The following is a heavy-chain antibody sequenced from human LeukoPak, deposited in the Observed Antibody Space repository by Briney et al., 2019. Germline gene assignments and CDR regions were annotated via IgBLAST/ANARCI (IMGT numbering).Heavy chain of an antibody. D-gene: IGHD2-21*02. V-gene: IGHV3-21*01. CDR3: ARDYVAAGNCGGDCYDPTNYFDY. Sequence: KSGGSLRLSCAASGFTFSSYSMNWVRQAPGKGLEWVSSISSSSSYIYYADSVKGRFTTSRDNAKNSLYLQMNSLRAEDTAVYYCARDYVAAGNCGGDCYDPTNYFDYWGQGTLVTVSS. J-gene: IGHJ4*02. CDR1: GFTFSSYS. CDR2: ISSSSSYI.